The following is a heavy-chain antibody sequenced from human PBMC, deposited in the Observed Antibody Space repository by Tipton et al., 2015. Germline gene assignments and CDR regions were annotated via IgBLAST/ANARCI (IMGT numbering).Heavy chain of an antibody. CDR3: AKGHATRDYFDY. J-gene: IGHJ4*02. CDR2: IYYTGST. V-gene: IGHV4-61*01. D-gene: IGHD1-1*01. Sequence: TLSLTCTVSGGSISSGTYYWSWIRHLPGKGLEWIGYIYYTGSTYYNPSLKSRVTISVDTSQNQFSLKLSSVTAADTAVYYCAKGHATRDYFDYWGQGTLVTVSS. CDR1: GGSISSGTYY.